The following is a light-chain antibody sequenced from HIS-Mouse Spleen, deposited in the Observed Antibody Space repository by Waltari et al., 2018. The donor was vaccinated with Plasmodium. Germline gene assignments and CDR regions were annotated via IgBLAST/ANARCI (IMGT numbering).Light chain of an antibody. V-gene: IGLV3-21*02. CDR3: QVWDSSSDHPV. CDR1: NSGSKS. CDR2: DDS. Sequence: SYVLTQPPSVSVAPGQTARIPCGGNNSGSKSGNWSQQKPGQAPVLVVYDDSDRPSGIPERFSGSNSGNTATLTISRVEAGDEADYYCQVWDSSSDHPVFGGGTKLTVL. J-gene: IGLJ2*01.